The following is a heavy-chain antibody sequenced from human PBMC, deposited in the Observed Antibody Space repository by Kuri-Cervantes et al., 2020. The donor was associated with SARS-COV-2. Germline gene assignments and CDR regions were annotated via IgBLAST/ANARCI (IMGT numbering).Heavy chain of an antibody. V-gene: IGHV1-46*01. J-gene: IGHJ4*02. CDR3: AREDRAAAATFDY. CDR1: GYTFTGYY. CDR2: INPSGGST. D-gene: IGHD6-13*01. Sequence: ASVKVSCKASGYTFTGYYMHWVRQAPGQGLEWMGIINPSGGSTSYAQKFQGRVTMTRDTSTSTVYMELSSLRSEDTAGYYCAREDRAAAATFDYWGQGTLVTVSS.